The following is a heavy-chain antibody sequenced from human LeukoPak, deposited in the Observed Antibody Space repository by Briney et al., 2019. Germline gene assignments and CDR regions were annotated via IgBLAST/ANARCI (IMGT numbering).Heavy chain of an antibody. CDR2: INAGNGNT. Sequence: ASVKVSCKASGYTFTSYAMHWVRQAPGQRLEWMGWINAGNGNTKYSQKFQGRVTMTTDTSTSTAYMELRSLRSDDTAVYYCARDQSALDYWGQGTLVTVSS. D-gene: IGHD6-6*01. V-gene: IGHV1-3*01. J-gene: IGHJ4*02. CDR1: GYTFTSYA. CDR3: ARDQSALDY.